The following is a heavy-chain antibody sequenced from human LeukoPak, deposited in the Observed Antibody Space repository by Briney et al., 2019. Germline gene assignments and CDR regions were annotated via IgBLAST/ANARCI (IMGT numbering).Heavy chain of an antibody. CDR3: ARAVDYYDSSGSYYFDY. D-gene: IGHD3-22*01. CDR2: IKAKIDGETI. J-gene: IGHJ4*02. V-gene: IGHV3-15*01. Sequence: PGGSLRLSCAASGFTFSNAWLNWVRQAPGKGLEWVGRIKAKIDGETIDYTAPVKGRFTISRDDSKNMVYLQMNSLKTEDTALYYCARAVDYYDSSGSYYFDYWGQGTLVTVSS. CDR1: GFTFSNAW.